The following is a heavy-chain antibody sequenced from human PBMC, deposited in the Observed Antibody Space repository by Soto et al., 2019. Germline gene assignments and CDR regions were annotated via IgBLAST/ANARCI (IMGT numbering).Heavy chain of an antibody. CDR1: GGSFSGYY. J-gene: IGHJ5*02. D-gene: IGHD3-3*01. Sequence: PSETLSLTCAVYGGSFSGYYWSWIRQPPGKGLEWIGEINHSGSTNYNPSLKSRVTISVDTSKNQFSLKLSSVTAADTAVYYCARGALLSSLWSGYYNGPRTNNRRNWFDPWGQGTLVTVSS. V-gene: IGHV4-34*01. CDR2: INHSGST. CDR3: ARGALLSSLWSGYYNGPRTNNRRNWFDP.